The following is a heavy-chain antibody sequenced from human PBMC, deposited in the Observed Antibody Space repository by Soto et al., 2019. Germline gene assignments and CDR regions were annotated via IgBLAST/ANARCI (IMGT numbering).Heavy chain of an antibody. V-gene: IGHV4-30-4*01. CDR2: IFDSGST. CDR1: GGSISGGVHS. D-gene: IGHD4-17*01. Sequence: QVQLQESGPGLVKPSETLSLTCTVSGGSISGGVHSWSWIRQPPGKGLEWIGHIFDSGSTYYNPYLQSRLTLSVDTSKTQFSLRLSTVTAADTAVYYCASEIMPLTTDWYFDLWGRGTLVTVSS. J-gene: IGHJ2*01. CDR3: ASEIMPLTTDWYFDL.